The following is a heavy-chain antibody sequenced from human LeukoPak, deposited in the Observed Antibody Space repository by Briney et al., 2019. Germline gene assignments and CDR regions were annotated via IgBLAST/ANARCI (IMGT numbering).Heavy chain of an antibody. D-gene: IGHD2-15*01. CDR1: GGTFSSYA. Sequence: VASVKVSCKASGGTFSSYAISWVRQAPGQGLEWMGGIIPIFGTANYAQKSQGRVTITADESTSTAYMELSSLRSEDTAVYYCASLIGYCSGGSCFKTAVPNDYWGQGTLVTVSS. J-gene: IGHJ4*02. CDR3: ASLIGYCSGGSCFKTAVPNDY. V-gene: IGHV1-69*01. CDR2: IIPIFGTA.